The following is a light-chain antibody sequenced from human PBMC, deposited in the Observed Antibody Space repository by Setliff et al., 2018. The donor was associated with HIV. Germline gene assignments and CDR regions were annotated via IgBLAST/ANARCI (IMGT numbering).Light chain of an antibody. V-gene: IGLV1-40*01. CDR3: QSYDSGLSGLI. CDR2: SNS. CDR1: SSNVGRNS. J-gene: IGLJ2*01. Sequence: QSVLTQPPSVSGTPGQTVSISCSGSSSNVGRNSVNWYQQLPGTAPKLLIYSNSNRPSGVPDRFSGSKSGTSASLAITGLQAEDEADYYCQSYDSGLSGLIFGGGTKVTVL.